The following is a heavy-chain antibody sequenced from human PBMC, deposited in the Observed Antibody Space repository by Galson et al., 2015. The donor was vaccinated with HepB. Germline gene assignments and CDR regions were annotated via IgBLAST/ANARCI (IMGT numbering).Heavy chain of an antibody. D-gene: IGHD4-23*01. V-gene: IGHV3-64*01. CDR1: GFTFGTFW. CDR3: ARADYGGTAFDI. CDR2: ISPNGNNT. J-gene: IGHJ3*02. Sequence: SLRLSCAASGFTFGTFWIHWVRQAPGKGLEYVSGISPNGNNTYYANSVKGRFTVSRDNSKNTLYLQMGSLRPEDMAVYHCARADYGGTAFDIWGQGTMVTVSS.